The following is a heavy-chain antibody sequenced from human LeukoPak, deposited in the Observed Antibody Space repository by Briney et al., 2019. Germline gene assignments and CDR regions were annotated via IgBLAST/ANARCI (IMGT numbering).Heavy chain of an antibody. CDR1: GFTFSSYW. CDR3: ARDRTVLRFLEWLPNTLFDY. CDR2: IKQDGSEK. Sequence: GGSLRLSCAASGFTFSSYWMSWVRQAPGKGLEWVANIKQDGSEKYYVDSVKGRFTISRDNAKNSLYLQMNSLRAEDTAVYYCARDRTVLRFLEWLPNTLFDYWGQGTLVTVSS. V-gene: IGHV3-7*01. D-gene: IGHD3-3*01. J-gene: IGHJ4*02.